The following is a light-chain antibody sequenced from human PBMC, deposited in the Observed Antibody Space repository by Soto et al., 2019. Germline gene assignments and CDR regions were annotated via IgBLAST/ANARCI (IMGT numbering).Light chain of an antibody. V-gene: IGLV2-14*01. Sequence: QSALTQPASVSGSPGHSITISCTGTSRDVGAYNFVSWYQQHPGKAPKLMIYEDSLRPSGVSDRFSGSKSDNTAFLTISGLQAEDEADYYCSSFTTSSTRVFGTGTKVTVL. CDR3: SSFTTSSTRV. CDR1: SRDVGAYNF. CDR2: EDS. J-gene: IGLJ1*01.